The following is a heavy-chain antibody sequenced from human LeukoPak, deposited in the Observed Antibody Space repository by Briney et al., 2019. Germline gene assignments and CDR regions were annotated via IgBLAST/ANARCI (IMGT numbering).Heavy chain of an antibody. V-gene: IGHV4-59*01. J-gene: IGHJ4*02. CDR3: ARAEGRVGATGFDY. CDR1: GGSISSYY. CDR2: IYYSGST. Sequence: SETLSLTCTVSGGSISSYYWSWIRQPPGKGLEWIGYIYYSGSTNYNPSLKSRVTISVDTSKNQFSLKLSSVTAAGTAVYYCARAEGRVGATGFDYWGQGTLVTVSS. D-gene: IGHD1-26*01.